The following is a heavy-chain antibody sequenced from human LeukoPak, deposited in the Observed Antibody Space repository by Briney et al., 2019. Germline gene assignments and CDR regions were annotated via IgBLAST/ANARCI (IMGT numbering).Heavy chain of an antibody. CDR1: GGSISSGGYY. V-gene: IGHV4-31*03. Sequence: SETLSLTCTVSGGSISSGGYYWSWIRQHPGKGLEWIGYIYYSGSTYYNPSLNSRVTISVDTSKNQFSLKLSSVTAADTAVYYCARGGSMIPFDYWGQGTLVTVSS. D-gene: IGHD3-22*01. J-gene: IGHJ4*02. CDR2: IYYSGST. CDR3: ARGGSMIPFDY.